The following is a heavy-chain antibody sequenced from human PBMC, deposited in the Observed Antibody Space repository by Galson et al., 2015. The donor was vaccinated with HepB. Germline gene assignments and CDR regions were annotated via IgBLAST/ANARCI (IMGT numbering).Heavy chain of an antibody. V-gene: IGHV4-59*08. J-gene: IGHJ4*02. Sequence: ETLSLTCTVSGGSTSSYYWSWIRQPPGKGLEWIGYIYYSGSTNYNPSLKSRVTISVDTSKNQFSLKLSSVTAADTAVYYCASGSYRGGVDYWGQGTLVTVSS. CDR2: IYYSGST. D-gene: IGHD1-26*01. CDR3: ASGSYRGGVDY. CDR1: GGSTSSYY.